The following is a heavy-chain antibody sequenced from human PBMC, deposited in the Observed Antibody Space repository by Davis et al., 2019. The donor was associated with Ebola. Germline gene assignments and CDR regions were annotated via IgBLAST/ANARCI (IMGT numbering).Heavy chain of an antibody. CDR1: AYTSTSCG. V-gene: IGHV1-18*01. J-gene: IGHJ4*02. D-gene: IGHD6-13*01. Sequence: ASSQVSCKASAYTSTSCGISCVRHAPGQELEWMGWISAYNGNTNYAQKLQSRVTMTTDTSTSTAYMQLRSLRTDDTAVYYCARDLYSSSWLNYWGQGTLVTVSS. CDR3: ARDLYSSSWLNY. CDR2: ISAYNGNT.